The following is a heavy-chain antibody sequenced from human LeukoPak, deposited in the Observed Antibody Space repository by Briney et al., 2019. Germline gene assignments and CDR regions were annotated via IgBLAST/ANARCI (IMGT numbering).Heavy chain of an antibody. Sequence: ETLSLTCTVSGGSISSGDYYWSWIRQAPGKGREWVSVIYSGGSTYYADSVKGRFTISRDNSKNTLYLQMNSLRAEDTAVYYCARETVSGNPPRYFDYWGQGTLVTVSS. V-gene: IGHV3-53*01. CDR1: GGSISSGDYY. D-gene: IGHD5-12*01. CDR2: IYSGGST. J-gene: IGHJ4*02. CDR3: ARETVSGNPPRYFDY.